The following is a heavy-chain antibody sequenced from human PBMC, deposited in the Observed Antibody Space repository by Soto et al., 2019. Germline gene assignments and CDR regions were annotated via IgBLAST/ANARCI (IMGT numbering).Heavy chain of an antibody. V-gene: IGHV1-18*01. Sequence: QVQLVQSGAEVKKPGASVKVSCKASGYTFTNYDFSWVRQAPGQGLEWMGWISAYNGNTNYAQKLQGRVTMTTDTSTSTAYMELRSLRSDDTAVYYCASSFGRSGSSALYYYGMDVWGQGTTVTVSS. CDR1: GYTFTNYD. J-gene: IGHJ6*02. D-gene: IGHD3-10*01. CDR3: ASSFGRSGSSALYYYGMDV. CDR2: ISAYNGNT.